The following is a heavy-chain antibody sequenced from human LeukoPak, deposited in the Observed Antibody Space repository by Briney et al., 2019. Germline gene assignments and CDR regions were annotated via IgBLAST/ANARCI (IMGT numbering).Heavy chain of an antibody. Sequence: PSETLSLTCAVYGVSFSGYYWSWIRQPPGKGLEWIGEINHSGSTNYNPSLKSRVTISVDTSKNQFSLKLSSVTAADTAVYYCARGRYYYDSSGYLNYWGQGTLVTVSS. J-gene: IGHJ4*02. CDR1: GVSFSGYY. V-gene: IGHV4-34*01. D-gene: IGHD3-22*01. CDR3: ARGRYYYDSSGYLNY. CDR2: INHSGST.